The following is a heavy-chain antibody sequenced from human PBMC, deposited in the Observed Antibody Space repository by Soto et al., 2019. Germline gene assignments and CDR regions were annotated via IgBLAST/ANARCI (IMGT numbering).Heavy chain of an antibody. V-gene: IGHV1-18*04. Sequence: QVQLVQSGVEVKKPGASVKVSCKASGYTFPNYGINWVRQAPGQGLEWMGWISAYNGNTDYAQKLQGRVTMTTDTSTTTAYMEVTNLRSDDTAVYYCARDFIPDCGSDCYPGYCHHWGQGTLVIVSS. CDR3: ARDFIPDCGSDCYPGYCHH. CDR1: GYTFPNYG. J-gene: IGHJ1*01. CDR2: ISAYNGNT. D-gene: IGHD2-21*02.